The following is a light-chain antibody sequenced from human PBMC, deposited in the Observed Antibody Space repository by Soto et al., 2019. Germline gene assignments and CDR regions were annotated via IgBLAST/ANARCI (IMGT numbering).Light chain of an antibody. Sequence: EIVLTQSPATLSLSPGERVTLSCRASQSISSCLAWYQQKPGQAPRHVIYDASNRATGIPARFSGSGSGADFTLTISSLEPEDVAVYYCQQRSISPLTFGRGTKVDI. CDR1: QSISSC. CDR3: QQRSISPLT. J-gene: IGKJ4*01. V-gene: IGKV3-11*01. CDR2: DAS.